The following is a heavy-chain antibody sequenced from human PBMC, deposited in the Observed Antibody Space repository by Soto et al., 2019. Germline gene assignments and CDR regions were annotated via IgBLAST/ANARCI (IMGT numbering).Heavy chain of an antibody. Sequence: GGSLRLSCAASGFTVSTDWMYWVRQAPGKGLEWVSLIKSGGNTYYADSVEGRFTISRDNSKNTVFLQMNSLRAEDTAVYYCVIENYYYGMDVWGQGTTVTVSS. CDR3: VIENYYYGMDV. J-gene: IGHJ6*02. CDR2: IKSGGNT. V-gene: IGHV3-66*01. CDR1: GFTVSTDW.